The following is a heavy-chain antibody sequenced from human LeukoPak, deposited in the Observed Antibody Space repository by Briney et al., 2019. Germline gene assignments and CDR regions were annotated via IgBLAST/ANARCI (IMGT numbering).Heavy chain of an antibody. CDR3: ASLVVTAIKTGY. Sequence: PGGSLRLSCAASGFTFSSYEMNWVRQAPGKGLELVSYISSSGSTIYYADSVKGRFTISRDNAKNSLYLQMNSLRAEDTAVYYCASLVVTAIKTGYWGQGTLVTVSS. CDR1: GFTFSSYE. J-gene: IGHJ4*02. D-gene: IGHD2-21*02. V-gene: IGHV3-48*03. CDR2: ISSSGSTI.